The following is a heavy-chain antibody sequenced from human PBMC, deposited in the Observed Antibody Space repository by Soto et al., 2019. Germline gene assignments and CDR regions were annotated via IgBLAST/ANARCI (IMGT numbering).Heavy chain of an antibody. CDR3: ATGFSGCSSTSCYVNHDLSYYGMDV. D-gene: IGHD2-2*01. V-gene: IGHV1-24*01. CDR1: GYTLTELS. Sequence: SVKVSCTVSGYTLTELSMHWVRQAPGKGLEWMGGFDPEDGETIYAQKFQGRVTMTEDTSTDTAYMELSSLRSEDTAVYYCATGFSGCSSTSCYVNHDLSYYGMDVWGQGTTVTVSS. CDR2: FDPEDGET. J-gene: IGHJ6*02.